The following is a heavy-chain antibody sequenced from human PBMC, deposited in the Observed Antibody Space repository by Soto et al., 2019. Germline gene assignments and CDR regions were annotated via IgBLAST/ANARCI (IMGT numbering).Heavy chain of an antibody. CDR2: ISAYNGNT. CDR3: ARDVGSIRFLEWLFAPGLDV. J-gene: IGHJ6*02. V-gene: IGHV1-18*04. Sequence: VASVKVSCKASGYTFTSYGISWVRQAPGQGLEWMGWISAYNGNTNYAQKLQGRVTMTTDTSTSTAYMELRSLRSDDTAVYYCARDVGSIRFLEWLFAPGLDVWGQGTTVTVSS. CDR1: GYTFTSYG. D-gene: IGHD3-3*01.